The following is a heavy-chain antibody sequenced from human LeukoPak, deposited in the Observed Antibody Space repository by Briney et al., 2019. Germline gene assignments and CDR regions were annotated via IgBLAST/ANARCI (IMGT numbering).Heavy chain of an antibody. CDR1: GGSISDYY. V-gene: IGHV4-59*01. CDR2: VYYTGST. D-gene: IGHD1-26*01. Sequence: SETPSLTCTVSGGSISDYYWSWIRQPPGKGLEWIGYVYYTGSTTYNPSLNSRLTMSVDTSKSQFSLKLSSVTAADSARYYCARAGRSGSYAYYFDYWGQGTLVTVSS. J-gene: IGHJ4*02. CDR3: ARAGRSGSYAYYFDY.